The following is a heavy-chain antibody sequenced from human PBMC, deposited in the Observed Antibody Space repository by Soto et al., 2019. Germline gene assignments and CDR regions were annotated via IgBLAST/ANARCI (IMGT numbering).Heavy chain of an antibody. Sequence: QVPLVESGGGVVQPGRSLRLSCAASGFNFNNYAMHWVRQAPGKGLEWVAIISPDGSNENYADSVKGRFTISRDNSKTTVYLQMNSLTAEDTGVYHGQRLGGDGFPPLDYWGRGTLVTVSS. V-gene: IGHV3-30-3*01. CDR2: ISPDGSNE. CDR3: QRLGGDGFPPLDY. CDR1: GFNFNNYA. J-gene: IGHJ4*02. D-gene: IGHD2-21*01.